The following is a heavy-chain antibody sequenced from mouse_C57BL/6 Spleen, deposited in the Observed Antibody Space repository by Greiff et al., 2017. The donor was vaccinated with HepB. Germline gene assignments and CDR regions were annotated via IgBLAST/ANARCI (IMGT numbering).Heavy chain of an antibody. Sequence: VKLQESGAELVRPGASVTLSCKASGYTFTDYEMHWVKQTPVHGLEWIGAIDPETGGTAYNQKFKGKAILTADKSSSTAYMELRSLTSEDSAVYYCTTFYYYGRGYFDYWGQGTTLTVSS. CDR1: GYTFTDYE. D-gene: IGHD1-1*01. V-gene: IGHV1-15*01. CDR3: TTFYYYGRGYFDY. CDR2: IDPETGGT. J-gene: IGHJ2*01.